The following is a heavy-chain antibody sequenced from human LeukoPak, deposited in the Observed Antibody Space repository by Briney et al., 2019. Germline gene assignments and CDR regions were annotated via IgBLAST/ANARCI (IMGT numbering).Heavy chain of an antibody. CDR1: GGSFSGYY. Sequence: KPSETLSLTCAVYGGSFSGYYWSWIRQPPGKGLEWIGEINHSGSTNYNPSLKSRVTISVDTSKKQFSLKLRSVTAADTAVYYCARDGYGGLPDFDYWGQGTLVTVSS. J-gene: IGHJ4*02. CDR3: ARDGYGGLPDFDY. CDR2: INHSGST. V-gene: IGHV4-34*01. D-gene: IGHD5-12*01.